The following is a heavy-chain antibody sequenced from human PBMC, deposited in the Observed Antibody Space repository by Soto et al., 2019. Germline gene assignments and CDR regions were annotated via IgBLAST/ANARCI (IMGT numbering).Heavy chain of an antibody. D-gene: IGHD2-8*01. CDR3: ARVSFFVLLVYEYYGMDV. CDR2: IYYSGST. CDR1: GGSISSSSYY. J-gene: IGHJ6*02. Sequence: QLQLQESGPGLVKPSETLSLTCTVSGGSISSSSYYWGWIRQPPGKGLEWIGSIYYSGSTYYNPSLKSRVTISVDTSKNQFSLKLSSVTAADTAVYYCARVSFFVLLVYEYYGMDVWGQGTTVTVSS. V-gene: IGHV4-39*01.